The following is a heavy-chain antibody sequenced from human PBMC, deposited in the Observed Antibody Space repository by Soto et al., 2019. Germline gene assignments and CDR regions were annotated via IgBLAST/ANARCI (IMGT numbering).Heavy chain of an antibody. CDR1: GFTFDDYA. CDR3: AKDMGAGAGPDSLFQH. Sequence: EVHLVESGGGLVQPGRSLRLSCAASGFTFDDYAMHWVRQAPGKGLEWVSGISWNSGGIGYADSVKGRFTISRDNAKNSLSLQMNSLRAEDTALYYCAKDMGAGAGPDSLFQHWGQGTLVTVSS. D-gene: IGHD6-19*01. J-gene: IGHJ1*01. V-gene: IGHV3-9*01. CDR2: ISWNSGGI.